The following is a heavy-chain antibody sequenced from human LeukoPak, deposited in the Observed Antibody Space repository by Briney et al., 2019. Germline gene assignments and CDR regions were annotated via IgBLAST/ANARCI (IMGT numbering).Heavy chain of an antibody. D-gene: IGHD2-15*01. CDR3: ARGGGYYPIDY. CDR1: GFTFRDYT. Sequence: PGGSLRLSCTASGFTFRDYTINWVRQAPGKGLEWVSVLYSDGRTYYADSVKGRFTISRDTSKNTLYLQVNSLRAEDTAVYYCARGGGYYPIDYWGQGTLVTVSS. J-gene: IGHJ4*02. CDR2: LYSDGRT. V-gene: IGHV3-53*01.